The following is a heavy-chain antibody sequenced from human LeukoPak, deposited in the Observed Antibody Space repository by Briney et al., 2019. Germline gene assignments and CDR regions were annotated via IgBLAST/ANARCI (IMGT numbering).Heavy chain of an antibody. CDR3: AIEVAGLDY. V-gene: IGHV3-23*01. J-gene: IGHJ4*02. CDR1: GFTFSSYA. Sequence: PGGSLRLSCAASGFTFSSYAMSWVRQAPGKGLEGVSVISGDGGSTYFADSVKGRFTISRDNSKNTLYLQMNSLRAEDTAIYYCAIEVAGLDYWGQGTLVTVSS. D-gene: IGHD6-19*01. CDR2: ISGDGGST.